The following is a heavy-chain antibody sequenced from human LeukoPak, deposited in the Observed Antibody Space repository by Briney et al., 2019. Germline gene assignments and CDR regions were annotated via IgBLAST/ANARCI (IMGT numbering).Heavy chain of an antibody. V-gene: IGHV1-46*01. Sequence: ASVKVSCKASGYTFTSNYIHWVQQAPGQGLEWMGMIYPRDGSTSYAQKFQGRVTVTRDTSTSTVHMELSGLRSEDTAVYYCARDQEGFDYWGQGTLVTVSS. CDR2: IYPRDGST. CDR3: ARDQEGFDY. CDR1: GYTFTSNY. J-gene: IGHJ4*02.